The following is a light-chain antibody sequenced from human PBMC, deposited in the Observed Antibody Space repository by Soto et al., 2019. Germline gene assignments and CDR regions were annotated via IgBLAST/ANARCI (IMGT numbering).Light chain of an antibody. J-gene: IGKJ2*01. CDR2: GAS. CDR1: PSVSSN. Sequence: TVMTQSPATLSVSPGERATLSCWASPSVSSNLAWYQQIPGQAPRLLIYGASTRATGIPARFSGSGSGTEFTLTISNLQSEDFAVYYCQQYSNWPSFTFGQGTNLEIK. CDR3: QQYSNWPSFT. V-gene: IGKV3-15*01.